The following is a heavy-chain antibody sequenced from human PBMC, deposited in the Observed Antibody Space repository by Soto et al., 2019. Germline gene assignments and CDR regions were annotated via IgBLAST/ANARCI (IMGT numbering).Heavy chain of an antibody. D-gene: IGHD3-22*01. J-gene: IGHJ3*02. CDR3: ARAPITMIVVVIPDAFDI. Sequence: QVQLQESGPGLVKPSQTLSLTCTVSGGSISSGGYYWSWIRQHPGKGLEWIGYIYYSGSTYYNPSLKSRVTISVHTSKNQFSLKLSSVTAADTAVYYCARAPITMIVVVIPDAFDIWGQGTMVTVSS. V-gene: IGHV4-31*03. CDR1: GGSISSGGYY. CDR2: IYYSGST.